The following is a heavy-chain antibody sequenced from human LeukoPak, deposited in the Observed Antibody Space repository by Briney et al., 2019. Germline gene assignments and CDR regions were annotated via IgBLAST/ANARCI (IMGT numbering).Heavy chain of an antibody. CDR1: GFTFSSHW. V-gene: IGHV3-7*01. D-gene: IGHD1-26*01. CDR3: ARDGEWEPTGPLVYYFDY. J-gene: IGHJ4*02. Sequence: GGSLRLSCAASGFTFSSHWMSWVRQAPGKGLEWVANIKQDGSEKYYVDSVKGRFTISRDNAKNSLYLQMNSLRAEDTAVYYCARDGEWEPTGPLVYYFDYWGQGTLVTVSS. CDR2: IKQDGSEK.